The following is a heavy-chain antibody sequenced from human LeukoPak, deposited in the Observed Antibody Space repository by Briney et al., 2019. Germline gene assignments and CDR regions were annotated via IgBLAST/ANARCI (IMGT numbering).Heavy chain of an antibody. D-gene: IGHD4-17*01. J-gene: IGHJ4*02. Sequence: GASVKVSCKASGYTFTGYDINWVRQATGQGLEWMGWVTAYNGNTNYAQKFQGRLTMTTDTSTSTAYMELKSLRSDDTAVYYCARDYGGEGDYWGQGSLVTVSS. CDR2: VTAYNGNT. CDR1: GYTFTGYD. V-gene: IGHV1-18*01. CDR3: ARDYGGEGDY.